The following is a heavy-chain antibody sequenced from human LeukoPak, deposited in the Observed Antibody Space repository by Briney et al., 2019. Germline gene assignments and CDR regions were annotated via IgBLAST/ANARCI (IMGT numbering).Heavy chain of an antibody. Sequence: GASVKVSCKASGGTFSSYAISWVRQAPGQGLEWMGGIIPIFGTANYALKFQGRVTITTDESTSTAYMELSSLRSEDTAVYYCARVLSSSWYGVYYYYYMDVWGKGTTVTVSS. CDR3: ARVLSSSWYGVYYYYYMDV. CDR1: GGTFSSYA. V-gene: IGHV1-69*05. J-gene: IGHJ6*03. D-gene: IGHD6-13*01. CDR2: IIPIFGTA.